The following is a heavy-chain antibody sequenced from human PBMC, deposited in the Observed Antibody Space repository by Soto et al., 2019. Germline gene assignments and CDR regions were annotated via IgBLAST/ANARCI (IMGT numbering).Heavy chain of an antibody. CDR1: GGSISSKSYS. D-gene: IGHD2-15*01. V-gene: IGHV4-61*05. Sequence: SETLSLTCSVSGGSISSKSYSWGWIRQPPGKGLEWIGYFYYSENTNYNPSLKSRVTISVDTSKNQFSLKLSSVTAADTAVYYCARRYGGTFDYWGQGTLVTVSS. CDR3: ARRYGGTFDY. CDR2: FYYSENT. J-gene: IGHJ4*02.